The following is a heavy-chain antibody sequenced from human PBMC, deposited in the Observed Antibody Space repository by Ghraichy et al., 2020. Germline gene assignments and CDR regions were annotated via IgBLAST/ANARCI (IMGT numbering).Heavy chain of an antibody. V-gene: IGHV3-7*01. J-gene: IGHJ6*02. Sequence: GGSLRLSCAASGFTLSTYWMSWVRQAPGKGLEWVANIKQDGSEKYYVDSVKGRFTISRDNAKNSLYLQMNSLRAEDTAVYYCARDLVVVAATKQYYYYGMDAWGQGTTVTVSS. CDR1: GFTLSTYW. CDR3: ARDLVVVAATKQYYYYGMDA. D-gene: IGHD2-15*01. CDR2: IKQDGSEK.